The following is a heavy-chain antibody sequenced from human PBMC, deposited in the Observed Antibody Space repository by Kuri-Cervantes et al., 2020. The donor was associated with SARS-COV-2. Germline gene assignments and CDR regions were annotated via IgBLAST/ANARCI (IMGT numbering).Heavy chain of an antibody. CDR1: GYTFTCYY. D-gene: IGHD3-22*01. CDR3: ARDVFPAYYYDSSGPTPGMW. J-gene: IGHJ4*02. Sequence: ASVKVSCKASGYTFTCYYMHWVRQAPGQGLEWMGIINPSGGSTSYAQKFQGRVTMTRDTSTSTVYMELSSLRSEDTAVYYCARDVFPAYYYDSSGPTPGMWWGQGTLVTVSS. CDR2: INPSGGST. V-gene: IGHV1-46*01.